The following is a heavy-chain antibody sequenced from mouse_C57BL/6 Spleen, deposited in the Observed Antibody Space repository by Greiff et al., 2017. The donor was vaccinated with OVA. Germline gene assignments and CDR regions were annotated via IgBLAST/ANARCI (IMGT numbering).Heavy chain of an antibody. V-gene: IGHV3-6*01. CDR3: ARVPDYHYAMDY. CDR2: ISYDGSN. D-gene: IGHD2-4*01. Sequence: EVQLQESGPGLVKPSQSLSLTCSVTGYSITSGYYWNWIRQFPGNKLEWMGYISYDGSNNYNPSLKNRISITRDTSKNQFFLKLNSVTTEDTATYYCARVPDYHYAMDYWGQGTSVTVSS. CDR1: GYSITSGYY. J-gene: IGHJ4*01.